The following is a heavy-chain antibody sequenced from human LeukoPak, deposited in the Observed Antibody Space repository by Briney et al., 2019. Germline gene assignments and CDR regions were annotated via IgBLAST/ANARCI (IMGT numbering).Heavy chain of an antibody. J-gene: IGHJ4*02. CDR3: AKGLYYYDSSGYYLTGGPFDY. CDR1: GGTFSSYA. CDR2: IIPIFGTA. D-gene: IGHD3-22*01. V-gene: IGHV1-69*05. Sequence: SVKVSCKASGGTFSSYAISWVRQAPGQGLEWMGRIIPIFGTANYAQKFQGRVTITTDESTSTAYMELSSLRAEDTAVYYCAKGLYYYDSSGYYLTGGPFDYWGQGTLVTVSS.